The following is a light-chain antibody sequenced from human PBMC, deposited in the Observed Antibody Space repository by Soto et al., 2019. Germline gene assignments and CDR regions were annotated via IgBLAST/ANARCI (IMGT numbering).Light chain of an antibody. CDR3: QKYNSAP. V-gene: IGKV1-27*01. CDR2: SAS. Sequence: DIQMTQSPSSLSASVGDRVTITCRASQGVNNYLAWYQQKPGKVPNLLIYSASTLQSGVPSRFSVSRSGTDFTLTSTCLQPEDVVSYCCQKYNSAPIGPGTTVDIK. J-gene: IGKJ3*01. CDR1: QGVNNY.